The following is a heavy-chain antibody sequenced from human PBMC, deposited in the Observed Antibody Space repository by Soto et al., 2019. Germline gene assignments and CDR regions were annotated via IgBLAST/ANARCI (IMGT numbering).Heavy chain of an antibody. CDR1: GFTFSNYW. CDR2: IKQDGIEK. V-gene: IGHV3-7*01. Sequence: GSLRLSCAASGFTFSNYWISLVRQAPGKGLEWVANIKQDGIEKYYVDSVKGRFTISRDNAKNSLYLQMNSLRAEDTAVYYCARDTLRISDYWGQGTLVTVSS. J-gene: IGHJ4*02. CDR3: ARDTLRISDY. D-gene: IGHD3-16*01.